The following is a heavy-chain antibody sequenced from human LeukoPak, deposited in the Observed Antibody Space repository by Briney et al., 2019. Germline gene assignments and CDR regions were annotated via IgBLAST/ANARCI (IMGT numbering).Heavy chain of an antibody. Sequence: SETLSLTCTVSGGSISSYYWSWIRQPPGKGLEWIGYIYYSGSTNYNPSLKSRVTISVDTSKNQFSLKLSSVTAADTAVYYCARHVEAPSDFDPWGQGTLVTVSS. CDR3: ARHVEAPSDFDP. CDR2: IYYSGST. CDR1: GGSISSYY. V-gene: IGHV4-59*08. J-gene: IGHJ5*02.